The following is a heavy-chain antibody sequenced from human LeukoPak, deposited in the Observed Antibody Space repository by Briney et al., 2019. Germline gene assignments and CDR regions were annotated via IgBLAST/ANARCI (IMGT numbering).Heavy chain of an antibody. Sequence: ASVKVSCKASGGTFSSYAINWVRQATGQGLEWMGWMNPNSGNTGYAQKFQGRVTMTRNTSISTAYMELSSLRSEDTAVYYCARGYYGDYERALYYWGQGTLVTVSS. V-gene: IGHV1-8*02. J-gene: IGHJ4*02. CDR1: GGTFSSYA. D-gene: IGHD4-17*01. CDR2: MNPNSGNT. CDR3: ARGYYGDYERALYY.